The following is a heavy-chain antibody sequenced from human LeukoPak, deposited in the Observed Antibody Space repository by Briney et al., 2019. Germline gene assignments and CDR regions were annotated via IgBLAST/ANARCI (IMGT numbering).Heavy chain of an antibody. D-gene: IGHD4-17*01. CDR3: ARTPAYGDYVGY. Sequence: SVKVSCKASGGTFSSYAISWVRQAPGQGLEWMGGIIPIFGTANYAQKFQGRVTITADKSTSTAYTELSSLRSEDTAVYYCARTPAYGDYVGYWGQGTLVTVSS. CDR1: GGTFSSYA. V-gene: IGHV1-69*06. CDR2: IIPIFGTA. J-gene: IGHJ4*02.